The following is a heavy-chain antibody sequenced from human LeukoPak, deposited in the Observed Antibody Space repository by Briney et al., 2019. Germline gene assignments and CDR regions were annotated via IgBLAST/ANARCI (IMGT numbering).Heavy chain of an antibody. D-gene: IGHD6-19*01. V-gene: IGHV4-34*01. CDR3: AGRSGWYDAFDI. Sequence: SETLSLTCAVYGGSFSGYYWSWIRQPPGKGLEWIGEINHSGSTNYNPSLKSRVTISVDTSKNQFSLKLSSVTAADTAVYYCAGRSGWYDAFDIWGQGTMVTVSS. CDR2: INHSGST. CDR1: GGSFSGYY. J-gene: IGHJ3*02.